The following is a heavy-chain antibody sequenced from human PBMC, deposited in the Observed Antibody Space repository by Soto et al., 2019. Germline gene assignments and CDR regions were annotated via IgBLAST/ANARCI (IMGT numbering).Heavy chain of an antibody. CDR3: ARRWNYCLDL. V-gene: IGHV3-33*05. CDR2: ISYDGSD. CDR1: GFPFREFG. Sequence: QMQLAESGGGVVQPGRSLRLSCVASGFPFREFGMHWVRQAPGKGLEWVALISYDGSDYADSVKGRFTISRDDSRDTLFLHMDNLRPDVTGVYYCARRWNYCLDLWGQGTLVAVSS. J-gene: IGHJ4*02. D-gene: IGHD3-10*01.